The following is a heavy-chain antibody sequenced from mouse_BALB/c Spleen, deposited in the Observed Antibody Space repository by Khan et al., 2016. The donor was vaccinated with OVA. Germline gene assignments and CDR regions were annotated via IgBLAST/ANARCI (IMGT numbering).Heavy chain of an antibody. Sequence: QAQLKESGAELVRPGASVKLSCEASGYTFTSYWMNWVKQSPEQGLEWIGRIDPYDSETHYNQNFKDKAILTVDKSSSKAYMQLSSLTSEDSAVYYCARNPFAYWGQGTLVTVSA. J-gene: IGHJ3*01. CDR1: GYTFTSYW. CDR2: IDPYDSET. CDR3: ARNPFAY. V-gene: IGHV1-52*01.